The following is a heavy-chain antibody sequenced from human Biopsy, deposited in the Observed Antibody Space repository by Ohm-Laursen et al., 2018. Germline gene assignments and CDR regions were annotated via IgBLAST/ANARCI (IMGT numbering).Heavy chain of an antibody. CDR2: IHGDFGI. CDR3: AGGEDYIHH. V-gene: IGHV3-66*01. Sequence: SLRLSCSASGFTFSSYGMHWVRQAPGKGLEWVSIIHGDFGIYYADSVKGRFTISSDTSKNTLYLQMNSLRAEDTAVYFCAGGEDYIHHWGQGTLVTVSA. CDR1: GFTFSSYG. J-gene: IGHJ1*01.